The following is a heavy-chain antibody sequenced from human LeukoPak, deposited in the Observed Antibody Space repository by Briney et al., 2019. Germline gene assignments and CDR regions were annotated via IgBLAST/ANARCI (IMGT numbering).Heavy chain of an antibody. CDR3: ARSVEGYCRGGSCYYYSYYMDV. V-gene: IGHV4-39*07. J-gene: IGHJ6*03. CDR1: GGSFNSSTSY. Sequence: SETLSLTCRVSGGSFNSSTSYWGWIRQPPGKGLEWIGNIYYSGSTYYNPSLQSRVTISVDTSKNQFSLKLSSVTAADTAVYYCARSVEGYCRGGSCYYYSYYMDVWGKGTTVTVSS. D-gene: IGHD2-15*01. CDR2: IYYSGST.